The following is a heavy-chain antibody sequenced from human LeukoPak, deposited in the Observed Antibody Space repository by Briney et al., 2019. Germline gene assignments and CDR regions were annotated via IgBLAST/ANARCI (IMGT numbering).Heavy chain of an antibody. Sequence: VGSLRLSCAASGFTFSNYWMSWVRQAPGKGLEWMASIIPDGTTQYYVDSMKGRFTISRDNAKNSLYLQVNSLRVEDTAVYYCADVDANAWGQGTLVTVSS. CDR2: IIPDGTTQ. D-gene: IGHD2-15*01. CDR3: ADVDANA. V-gene: IGHV3-7*01. J-gene: IGHJ5*02. CDR1: GFTFSNYW.